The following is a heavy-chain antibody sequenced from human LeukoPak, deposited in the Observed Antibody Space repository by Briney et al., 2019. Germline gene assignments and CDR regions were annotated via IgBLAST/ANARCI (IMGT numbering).Heavy chain of an antibody. CDR1: GFTFSDHY. V-gene: IGHV3-72*01. J-gene: IGHJ6*02. CDR3: ARGSSATDDYYYGMDV. D-gene: IGHD5-24*01. CDR2: TGNKANSYTS. Sequence: GGSLRLSCAAPGFTFSDHYMDWVRQAPGKGLEWVGRTGNKANSYTSQYAASVKGRFTISRDDSKNSLYLQMNSLKTEDTAVYYCARGSSATDDYYYGMDVWGQGTTVTVSS.